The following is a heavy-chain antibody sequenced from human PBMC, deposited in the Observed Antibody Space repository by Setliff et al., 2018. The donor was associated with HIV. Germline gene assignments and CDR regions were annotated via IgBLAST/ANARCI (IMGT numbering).Heavy chain of an antibody. CDR1: GGSISSYY. D-gene: IGHD6-6*01. CDR2: IYYSGST. CDR3: ARDGGRGSSSLYYYYYYMDV. Sequence: PSETLSLTCTVSGGSISSYYWSWIRQPPGKGLEWIGYIYYSGSTNYNPSLKSRVTISVDTSKNQVSLKLSSVTAADTAVYYCARDGGRGSSSLYYYYYYMDVWGKGTTVTVSS. V-gene: IGHV4-59*01. J-gene: IGHJ6*03.